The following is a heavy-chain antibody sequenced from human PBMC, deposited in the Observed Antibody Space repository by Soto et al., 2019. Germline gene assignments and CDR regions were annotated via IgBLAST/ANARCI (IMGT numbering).Heavy chain of an antibody. D-gene: IGHD3-22*01. J-gene: IGHJ4*01. CDR3: TTDSYFTMILVRCDF. CDR2: IKSKTDGGTT. Sequence: EVQLVESGGDLVKPGGSLRLACAASGFTFSNAWINWVRQAPGKGLEWVGRIKSKTDGGTTDFAALVKGRFAISRDDSKHMVYLQMNSLKIEDTAIYYWTTDSYFTMILVRCDFWGHGTLVTVSS. V-gene: IGHV3-15*07. CDR1: GFTFSNAW.